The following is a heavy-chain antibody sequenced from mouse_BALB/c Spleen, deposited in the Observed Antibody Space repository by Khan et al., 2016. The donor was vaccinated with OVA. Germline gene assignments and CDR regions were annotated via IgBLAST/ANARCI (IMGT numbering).Heavy chain of an antibody. V-gene: IGHV9-3-1*01. CDR1: GHTFTKYG. J-gene: IGHJ4*01. CDR3: ARPPYFSYVMDN. Sequence: QIQLVQSGPELKKPGETVKISCKASGHTFTKYGMNWVKQAPGEGLKWMGWINTYTGEPTYADDFNGRFAFSLETSASTAYLQINNLKNEDTATYFCARPPYFSYVMDNWGQGTSVTISS. CDR2: INTYTGEP. D-gene: IGHD2-10*01.